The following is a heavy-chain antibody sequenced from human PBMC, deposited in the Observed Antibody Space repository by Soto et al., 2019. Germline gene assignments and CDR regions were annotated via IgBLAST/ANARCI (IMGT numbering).Heavy chain of an antibody. V-gene: IGHV3-30-3*01. CDR2: ISHDGINK. J-gene: IGHJ5*02. Sequence: QVRMVESGGGVVQPGRSLRLSCTASGFSFSSYAMYWFRQPPGKGLEWVAVISHDGINKHYADSVKCRVTVSRDNSDTSLDLQMTSLRGEDTAMYYCARDMYSSDYFVKWFEPWGQGTLVTVSS. CDR3: ARDMYSSDYFVKWFEP. CDR1: GFSFSSYA. D-gene: IGHD6-19*01.